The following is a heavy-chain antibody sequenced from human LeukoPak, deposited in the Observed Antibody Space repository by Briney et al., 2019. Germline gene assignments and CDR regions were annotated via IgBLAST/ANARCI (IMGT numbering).Heavy chain of an antibody. CDR1: GYTFTSYG. V-gene: IGHV1-18*01. CDR2: ISAYNGNT. Sequence: ASVKVSCKACGYTFTSYGIRWVRQAPGQGLEWMGWISAYNGNTNYAQKLQGRVTMTTDTSTSTAYMELRSLRSDDTAVYYCAIQAYCSSTSCYEYWGQGTLVTVSS. J-gene: IGHJ4*02. CDR3: AIQAYCSSTSCYEY. D-gene: IGHD2-2*01.